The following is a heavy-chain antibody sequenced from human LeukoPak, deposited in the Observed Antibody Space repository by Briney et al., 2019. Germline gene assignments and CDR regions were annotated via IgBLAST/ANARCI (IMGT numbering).Heavy chain of an antibody. CDR1: GYTFTSYD. CDR2: MNPDSGNT. J-gene: IGHJ4*02. Sequence: ASVKVSCKASGYTFTSYDINWVRQATGQGLEWMGWMNPDSGNTGYAQKFQGRVTMTTDTSTSTAYMELRSLRSDDTAVYYCAILWFGELLYWGQGTLVTVSS. V-gene: IGHV1-8*01. D-gene: IGHD3-10*01. CDR3: AILWFGELLY.